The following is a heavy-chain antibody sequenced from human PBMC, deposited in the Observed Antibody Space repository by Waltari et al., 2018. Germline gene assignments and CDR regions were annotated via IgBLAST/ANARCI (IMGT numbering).Heavy chain of an antibody. Sequence: EVQLVESGGGLVQPGGSLRLSCAASGFTFSSYSMNWVRQAPGKGLEWVSYISSSSSTIYYAEPVKGRFASSRDNAKNSLYLQMNSLRAEDTAVYYCARDFKVPLDDFWSGYLNYDAFDIWGQGTMVTVSS. CDR3: ARDFKVPLDDFWSGYLNYDAFDI. D-gene: IGHD3-3*01. J-gene: IGHJ3*02. CDR1: GFTFSSYS. CDR2: ISSSSSTI. V-gene: IGHV3-48*04.